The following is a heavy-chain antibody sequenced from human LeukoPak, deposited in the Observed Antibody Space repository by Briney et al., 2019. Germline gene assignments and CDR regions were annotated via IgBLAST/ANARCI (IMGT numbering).Heavy chain of an antibody. CDR1: GFTFSSYA. CDR2: ISGSGGST. CDR3: ASVLLWFGELSHGWFDP. J-gene: IGHJ5*02. V-gene: IGHV3-23*01. D-gene: IGHD3-10*01. Sequence: GGSLRLSCAASGFTFSSYAMSWGRQAPGKGLEWVSAISGSGGSTYYADSVKGRFTISRDNSKNTLYLQMNSLRAEDTAVYYCASVLLWFGELSHGWFDPWGQGTLVTVSS.